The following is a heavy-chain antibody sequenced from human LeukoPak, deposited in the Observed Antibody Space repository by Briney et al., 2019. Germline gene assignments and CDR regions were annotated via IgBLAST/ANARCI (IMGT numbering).Heavy chain of an antibody. Sequence: PGGSLRLSCAASGFTFDDYVMHWVRQAPGKGLEWVSGISWNSGSIDYADSVKGRFTISRDNSKNTLYLQMNSLRAEDTGVYYCAKDLSSGSRRAYWGQGTLVTVSS. J-gene: IGHJ4*02. CDR2: ISWNSGSI. CDR3: AKDLSSGSRRAY. CDR1: GFTFDDYV. V-gene: IGHV3-9*01. D-gene: IGHD6-19*01.